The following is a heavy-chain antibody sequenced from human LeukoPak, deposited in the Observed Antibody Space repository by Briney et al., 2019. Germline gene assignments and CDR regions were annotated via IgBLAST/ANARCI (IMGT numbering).Heavy chain of an antibody. CDR3: AREVIVVVPAAIRDRPFNWFDP. CDR2: ISYDGSNK. D-gene: IGHD2-2*02. V-gene: IGHV3-30-3*01. CDR1: GFTFSSYA. Sequence: LPGGSLRLSCAASGFTFSSYAMHWVRQAPGKGLEWVAVISYDGSNKYYADSVKGRFTISRDNSKNTLYLQMNSLRAEDTAVYYCAREVIVVVPAAIRDRPFNWFDPWGQGTLVTVSS. J-gene: IGHJ5*02.